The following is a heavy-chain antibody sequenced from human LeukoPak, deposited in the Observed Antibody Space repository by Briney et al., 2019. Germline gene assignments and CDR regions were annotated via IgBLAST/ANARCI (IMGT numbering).Heavy chain of an antibody. CDR2: INPNSGGT. J-gene: IGHJ6*03. Sequence: ASAKVSCKASGYTFTGYYMHWVRQAPGQGLEWMGWINPNSGGTSYAQKFQGSVTMTRDTSISTAYMELSRLRFDDTAVYYCARGHSYGYYYYMDVWGKGTTVTVSS. D-gene: IGHD5-18*01. CDR3: ARGHSYGYYYYMDV. V-gene: IGHV1-2*02. CDR1: GYTFTGYY.